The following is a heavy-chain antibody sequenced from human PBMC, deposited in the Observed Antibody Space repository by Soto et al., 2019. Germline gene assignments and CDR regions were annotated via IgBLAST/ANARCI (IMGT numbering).Heavy chain of an antibody. Sequence: GASVKVSCKASGYTFTSYGISWVRQAPGQGLEWMGWISAYNGNTNYAQKLQGRVTMTTDTSTSTAYMELRSLRSDDTAVYYCARDRSGDGSGSYYNYYYYGMDVWGQGTTVTVSS. CDR3: ARDRSGDGSGSYYNYYYYGMDV. J-gene: IGHJ6*02. V-gene: IGHV1-18*04. CDR1: GYTFTSYG. CDR2: ISAYNGNT. D-gene: IGHD3-10*01.